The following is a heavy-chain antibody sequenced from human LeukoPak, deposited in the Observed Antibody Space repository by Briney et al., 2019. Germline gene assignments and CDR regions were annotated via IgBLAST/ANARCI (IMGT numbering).Heavy chain of an antibody. J-gene: IGHJ4*02. CDR1: GFTFSTYW. CDR2: IQQDGIKK. V-gene: IGHV3-7*01. CDR3: GRELDGSVDY. D-gene: IGHD3-10*01. Sequence: GGSLRLSCAASGFTFSTYWMSWVRQAPGKGLEWVANIQQDGIKKYYVDSVEGRFTVSRENAKNSLFLQMSSLRADDTAVYYCGRELDGSVDYWGQGTLVTVSS.